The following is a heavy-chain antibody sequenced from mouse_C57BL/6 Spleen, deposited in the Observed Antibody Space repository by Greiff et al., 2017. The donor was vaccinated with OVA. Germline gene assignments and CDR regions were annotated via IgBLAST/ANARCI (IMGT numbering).Heavy chain of an antibody. J-gene: IGHJ4*01. CDR1: GYSITSGYY. V-gene: IGHV3-6*01. CDR2: ISYDGSN. CDR3: AREDDYVAMDY. Sequence: DVKLQESGPGLVKPSQSLSLTCSVTGYSITSGYYWNWIRQFPGNKLEWMGYISYDGSNNYNPSLKNRISITRDTSKNQFFLKLNSVTTEDTATYYCAREDDYVAMDYWGQGTSVTVSS.